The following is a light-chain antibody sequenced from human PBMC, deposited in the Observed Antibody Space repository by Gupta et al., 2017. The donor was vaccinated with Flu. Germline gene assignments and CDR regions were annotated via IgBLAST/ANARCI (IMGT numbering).Light chain of an antibody. V-gene: IGKV3-15*01. Sequence: EIVMTPSPATLSVSPGERATLSCRASQSVSSNLAWYQQKPGQAPRLLIYAASTRATGIPARFSGSGSETEFTLTISSLQSEDFAVYYCQQYNNWFMYTFGQGTKLEIK. CDR3: QQYNNWFMYT. J-gene: IGKJ2*01. CDR2: AAS. CDR1: QSVSSN.